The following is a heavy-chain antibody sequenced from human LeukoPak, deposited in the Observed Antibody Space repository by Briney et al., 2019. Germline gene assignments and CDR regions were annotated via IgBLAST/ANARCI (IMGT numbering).Heavy chain of an antibody. J-gene: IGHJ4*02. Sequence: SETLSLTCTVSGGSISSYYWSWIRQPPGKGLEWIGYIYYSGSTNYNPSLKSRVTISVHTSKNQFSLKLSSVTAADTAVYYCAVTPIQANYFDYWGQGTLVTVSS. CDR2: IYYSGST. V-gene: IGHV4-59*01. D-gene: IGHD1-1*01. CDR1: GGSISSYY. CDR3: AVTPIQANYFDY.